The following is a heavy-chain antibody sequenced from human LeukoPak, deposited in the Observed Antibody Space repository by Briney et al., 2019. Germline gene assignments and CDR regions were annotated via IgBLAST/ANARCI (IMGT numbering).Heavy chain of an antibody. CDR1: GFTFSSYT. V-gene: IGHV3-21*01. CDR3: ARALTTLTYEGY. D-gene: IGHD1-1*01. J-gene: IGHJ4*02. CDR2: ISGSNSYI. Sequence: GGSLRLSCAASGFTFSSYTMHWIRQAPGKGLEWVSSISGSNSYIFYADSVKGRFTVSGDNAKDSLYLQMNSLRAEDTAVYYCARALTTLTYEGYWGQGTLVTVSS.